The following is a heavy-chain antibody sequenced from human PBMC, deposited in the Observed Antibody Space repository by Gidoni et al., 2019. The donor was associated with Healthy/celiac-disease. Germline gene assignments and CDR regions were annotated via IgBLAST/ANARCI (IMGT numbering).Heavy chain of an antibody. CDR1: GGSFSGYY. J-gene: IGHJ5*02. CDR2: INHSGST. D-gene: IGHD3-3*01. Sequence: QVQLQQWGAGLLKPSETLSLTCAVYGGSFSGYYWSLIRQPPGKGLEWIGEINHSGSTNYNPSLKSRVTISVDTSKNQFSLKLSSVTAADTAVYYCARGRDPGSITIFGVVISMSSGNWFDPWGQGTLVTVSS. CDR3: ARGRDPGSITIFGVVISMSSGNWFDP. V-gene: IGHV4-34*01.